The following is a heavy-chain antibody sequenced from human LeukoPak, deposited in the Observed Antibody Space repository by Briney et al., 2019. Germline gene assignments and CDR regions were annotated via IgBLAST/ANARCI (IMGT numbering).Heavy chain of an antibody. CDR1: GGSISSYY. CDR3: ARARYCSSTSCRMSSGWFDP. J-gene: IGHJ5*02. V-gene: IGHV4-4*09. Sequence: SETLSLTCTVSGGSISSYYWSWIRQPPGKGLEWIGYIYTSGSTNYNPSLKSRATISVDTSKNQFSLKLSSVTAADTAVYYCARARYCSSTSCRMSSGWFDPWGQGTLVTVSS. CDR2: IYTSGST. D-gene: IGHD2-2*01.